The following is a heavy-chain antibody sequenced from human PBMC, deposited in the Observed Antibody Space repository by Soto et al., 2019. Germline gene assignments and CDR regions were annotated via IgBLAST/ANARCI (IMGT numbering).Heavy chain of an antibody. J-gene: IGHJ6*02. CDR1: GYTFTSYG. Sequence: QVQLVQSGAEVKKPGASVKVSCKASGYTFTSYGISWVRQAPGQGLEWMGWISAYNGNTNYAQKLQGXXXXXXXXXXXXXXXXXXXXXXXXXXXXXXAXDDNDYSNYYRYYGMDVWGQGTTVTVSS. CDR2: ISAYNGNT. CDR3: AXDDNDYSNYYRYYGMDV. D-gene: IGHD4-4*01. V-gene: IGHV1-18*01.